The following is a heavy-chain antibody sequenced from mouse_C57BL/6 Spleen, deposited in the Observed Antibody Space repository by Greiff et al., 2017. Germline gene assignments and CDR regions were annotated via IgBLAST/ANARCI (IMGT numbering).Heavy chain of an antibody. CDR1: GYTFTDYY. V-gene: IGHV1-26*01. D-gene: IGHD2-4*01. CDR3: ARRYDYDGYYYAMDY. J-gene: IGHJ4*01. CDR2: INPNNGGT. Sequence: EVQLQQSGPELVKPGASVKISCKASGYTFTDYYMNWVKQSHGKSLEWIGDINPNNGGTSYNQKFKGKATLTVDKSSSTAYMELRSLTSEDSAVYYCARRYDYDGYYYAMDYWGQGTSVTVSS.